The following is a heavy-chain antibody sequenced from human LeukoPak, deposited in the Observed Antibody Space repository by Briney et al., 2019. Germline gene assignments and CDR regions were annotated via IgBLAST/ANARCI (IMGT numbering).Heavy chain of an antibody. CDR2: IYYNGNT. D-gene: IGHD3-10*01. V-gene: IGHV4-59*01. CDR1: GGSISSYH. CDR3: AREPRGSGSYYNGGFDY. J-gene: IGHJ4*02. Sequence: SETLSLTCTVSGGSISSYHGSWIRQPPGKGLEWIGHIYYNGNTNYNPSLKSRVTISVDTSKNQFSLKLSSVNAADTAVYCCAREPRGSGSYYNGGFDYWGQGTLVTVSS.